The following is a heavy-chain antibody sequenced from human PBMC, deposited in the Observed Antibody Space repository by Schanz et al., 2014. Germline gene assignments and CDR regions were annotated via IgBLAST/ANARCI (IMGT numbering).Heavy chain of an antibody. CDR2: ISDRGDGT. J-gene: IGHJ4*02. CDR1: GFTFTTFA. Sequence: EQVLESGGGFVQPGGSLRLSCATSGFTFTTFAMTWVRQAPGKGLEWVSGISDRGDGTNYGDSVRGRFTISRDNSRNTVYLQMNSLRAEDTAVYYCARDLAGGGNDVWGQGTLVTVSS. CDR3: ARDLAGGGNDV. D-gene: IGHD2-15*01. V-gene: IGHV3-23*01.